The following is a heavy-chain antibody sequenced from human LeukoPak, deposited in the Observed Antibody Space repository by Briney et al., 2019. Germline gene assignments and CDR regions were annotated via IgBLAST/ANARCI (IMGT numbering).Heavy chain of an antibody. D-gene: IGHD3-10*01. CDR3: ARYGSGSEEGWFDP. CDR1: GYSISSSNW. Sequence: PSDTLSLTCAVSGYSISSSNWWGWIRQPPGKGLEWIGYIHHSGSTYYNPSLKSRVTMSVDTSKNQFSLKLSSVTAVGTAVYYCARYGSGSEEGWFDPWGQGTLVTVSS. V-gene: IGHV4-28*01. CDR2: IHHSGST. J-gene: IGHJ5*02.